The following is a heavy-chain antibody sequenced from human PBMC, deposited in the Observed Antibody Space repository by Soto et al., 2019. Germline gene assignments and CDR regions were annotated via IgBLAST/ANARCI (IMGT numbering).Heavy chain of an antibody. CDR2: ISSRSTNI. Sequence: GSLRLSCVGSGFTFSGYSMAWVRQAPGRGLEWVASISSRSTNIDYADSVKGRFTISRDNAKNLVSLQMSSLRGEDTALYYCAKFTEPGYSSIWYYFEYWGQGTPVTVSS. V-gene: IGHV3-21*06. CDR3: AKFTEPGYSSIWYYFEY. D-gene: IGHD6-19*01. CDR1: GFTFSGYS. J-gene: IGHJ4*02.